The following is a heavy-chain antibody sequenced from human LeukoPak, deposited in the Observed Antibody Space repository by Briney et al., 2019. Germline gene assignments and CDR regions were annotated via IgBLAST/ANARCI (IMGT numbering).Heavy chain of an antibody. J-gene: IGHJ4*02. CDR2: INHSGST. CDR1: GGSFSGYY. Sequence: SETLSLTCAVYGGSFSGYYWSWIRQPPGKGLEWIGEINHSGSTNYNPSLKSRVTISVDTSKNQFSLKLSSVTAADTAVYYCARGYYYVPSDYWGQGTLVTVSS. CDR3: ARGYYYVPSDY. D-gene: IGHD3-10*02. V-gene: IGHV4-34*01.